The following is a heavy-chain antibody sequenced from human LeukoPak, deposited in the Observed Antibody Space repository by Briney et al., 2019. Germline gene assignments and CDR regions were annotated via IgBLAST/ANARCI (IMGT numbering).Heavy chain of an antibody. D-gene: IGHD1-26*01. V-gene: IGHV3-30*18. CDR1: GYTFTSYY. Sequence: SCKASGYTFTSYYMHWVRQAPGKGLEWVAVISYDGSNKYYADSVKGRFTISRDNSKNTLYLQMNSLRAEDTAVYYCAKGSGATPFDYWGQGTLVTVSS. CDR3: AKGSGATPFDY. CDR2: ISYDGSNK. J-gene: IGHJ4*02.